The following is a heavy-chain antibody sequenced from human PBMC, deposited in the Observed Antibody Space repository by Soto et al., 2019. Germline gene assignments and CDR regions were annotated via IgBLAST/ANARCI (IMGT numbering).Heavy chain of an antibody. D-gene: IGHD6-19*01. CDR1: GFTFSSYW. Sequence: GGSLRLSCAASGFTFSSYWMSWVRQAPGKGLEWVANIKQDGSEKYYVDSVKGRFTISRDNAKNSLYLQMNSLRAEDTAVYYCVRAPEQRPIDFWGHRSLVTVSS. CDR3: VRAPEQRPIDF. V-gene: IGHV3-7*01. CDR2: IKQDGSEK. J-gene: IGHJ4*01.